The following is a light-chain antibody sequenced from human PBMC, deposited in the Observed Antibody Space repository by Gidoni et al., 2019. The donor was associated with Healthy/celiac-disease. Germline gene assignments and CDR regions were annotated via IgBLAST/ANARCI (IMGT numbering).Light chain of an antibody. J-gene: IGKJ1*01. CDR3: QQYNRYYRT. CDR1: QSISSW. CDR2: DAS. V-gene: IGKV1-5*01. Sequence: DIQMTQSPSTLSASVGDRVTITCRASQSISSWLAWYQQKPGKAPKLLIYDASSLERGVPSRFSGSGSGTEFTLTISSLQPDDFATYYCQQYNRYYRTFGQGTKVEIK.